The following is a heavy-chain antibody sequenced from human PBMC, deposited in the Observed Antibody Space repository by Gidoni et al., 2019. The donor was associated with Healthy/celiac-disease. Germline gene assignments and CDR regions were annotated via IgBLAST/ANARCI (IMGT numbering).Heavy chain of an antibody. CDR1: GSPFSSYA. V-gene: IGHV3-23*01. CDR3: AKVVVATTVVDP. J-gene: IGHJ5*02. D-gene: IGHD5-12*01. CDR2: ISGSGGST. Sequence: EVQLLESGGGLVQPGGYLRLSCAASGSPFSSYAMSWVRQAPGKGLEWVSAISGSGGSTYYADSVKGRFTISRDNSKNTLYLQMNSLRAEDTAVYYCAKVVVATTVVDPWGQGTLVTVSS.